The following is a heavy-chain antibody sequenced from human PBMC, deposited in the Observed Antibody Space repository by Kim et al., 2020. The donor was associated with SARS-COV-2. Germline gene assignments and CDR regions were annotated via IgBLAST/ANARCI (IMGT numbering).Heavy chain of an antibody. CDR2: MSDSGGRT. CDR3: SASDY. J-gene: IGHJ4*02. V-gene: IGHV3-23*01. Sequence: MSDSGGRTHYAAPVKGRFTISRDNSKNTLYLQLNSLRAEDTAVYYCSASDYWGQGTLVTVSS.